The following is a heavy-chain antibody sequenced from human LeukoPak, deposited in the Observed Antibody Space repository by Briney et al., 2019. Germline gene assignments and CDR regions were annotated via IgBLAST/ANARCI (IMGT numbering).Heavy chain of an antibody. Sequence: SQTLSLTCTVSGGSISSGGYYWSWIRQHPGKGLEWIGYIYYSGSTYYNPSLKSRVTISVDTSKNQFSLKLSSVTAADTAVYYCARVKYSSGPVDYWGQGTLVTVSS. V-gene: IGHV4-31*03. CDR3: ARVKYSSGPVDY. CDR2: IYYSGST. J-gene: IGHJ4*01. CDR1: GGSISSGGYY. D-gene: IGHD6-19*01.